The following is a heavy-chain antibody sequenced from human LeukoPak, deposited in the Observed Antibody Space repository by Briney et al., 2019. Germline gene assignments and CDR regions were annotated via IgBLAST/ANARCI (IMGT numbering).Heavy chain of an antibody. CDR2: IYWDDGK. J-gene: IGHJ4*02. V-gene: IGHV2-5*02. Sequence: SGPTLVKPTQTLTLTCTFSGFSLSPSAVGVGWIRQPPGKALEWLTLIYWDDGKRYSPSLKSRLTITKDTSKNQVVLTMTNMDPGDTATYDCAHSRWGYSSSGKFDYWGQGTLVTVSS. D-gene: IGHD6-6*01. CDR1: GFSLSPSAVG. CDR3: AHSRWGYSSSGKFDY.